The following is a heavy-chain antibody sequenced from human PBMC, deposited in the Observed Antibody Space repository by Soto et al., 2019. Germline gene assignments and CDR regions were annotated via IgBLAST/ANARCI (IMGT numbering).Heavy chain of an antibody. V-gene: IGHV5-10-1*01. J-gene: IGHJ5*02. CDR1: GYSFTSYW. CDR2: IDPSDSYT. CDR3: ARHGASVYDSSSWYQGWFDP. D-gene: IGHD6-13*01. Sequence: GESLKISCKGSGYSFTSYWISWVRQMPGKGLEWMGRIDPSDSYTNYSPSFQGHVTISADKSISTAYLQWSSLKASDTAMYYCARHGASVYDSSSWYQGWFDPWGQGTLVTVSS.